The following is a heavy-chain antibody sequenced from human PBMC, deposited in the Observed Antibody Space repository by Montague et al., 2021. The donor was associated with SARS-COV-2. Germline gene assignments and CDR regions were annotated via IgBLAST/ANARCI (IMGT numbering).Heavy chain of an antibody. CDR3: ARQLGITMIVVVTSNCFDP. V-gene: IGHV4-59*05. CDR1: DGSFSSFY. D-gene: IGHD3-22*01. J-gene: IGHJ5*02. Sequence: SETLSLTCAVSDGSFSSFYWNWIRQPPGKGLEWIGSINYSGSTYXXPSLKSRVTVSVDTSKNQFSLKLSSVTAADTAVYYCARQLGITMIVVVTSNCFDPWGQGTLVTVSS. CDR2: INYSGST.